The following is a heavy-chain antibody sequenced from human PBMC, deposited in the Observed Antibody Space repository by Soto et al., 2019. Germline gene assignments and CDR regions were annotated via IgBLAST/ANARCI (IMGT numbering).Heavy chain of an antibody. J-gene: IGHJ6*02. Sequence: SETLSLTCAVSGGSISSSNWWSWVRQPPGKGLEWIGEIYHSGSTNYNPSLKSRVTISVDKSKNTLYLQMNSLRVEDTAMYYCVRENYYYGMDVWGQGTAVTVS. V-gene: IGHV4-4*02. CDR1: GGSISSSNW. CDR3: VRENYYYGMDV. CDR2: IYHSGST.